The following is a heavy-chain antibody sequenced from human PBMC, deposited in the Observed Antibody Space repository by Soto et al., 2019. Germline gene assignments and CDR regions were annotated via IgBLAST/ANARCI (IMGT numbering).Heavy chain of an antibody. CDR3: ARDVNGGYFDL. CDR2: MNGDGSEK. Sequence: GGSLRLSCAASGFTFTNHWMAWVRQAPGKGLEWVANMNGDGSEKYYVDSVKGRFTISRDNAKNSLYLEMNSLRAEDTAVYYCARDVNGGYFDLWGRGTLVTVSS. J-gene: IGHJ2*01. V-gene: IGHV3-7*05. CDR1: GFTFTNHW.